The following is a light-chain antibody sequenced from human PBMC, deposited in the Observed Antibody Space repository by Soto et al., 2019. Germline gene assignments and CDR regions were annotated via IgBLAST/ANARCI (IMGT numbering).Light chain of an antibody. V-gene: IGKV1-5*01. CDR3: QQYNSYPWT. Sequence: IHMTESPSTLSASVGDRVTITGRASQSISGWLAWYQQKPGKAPKLLIYDVSSLEGGVPSRFSGSGSGTEFTLAISSLQPDDFATYYCQQYNSYPWTFGQGTKVDIK. CDR2: DVS. CDR1: QSISGW. J-gene: IGKJ1*01.